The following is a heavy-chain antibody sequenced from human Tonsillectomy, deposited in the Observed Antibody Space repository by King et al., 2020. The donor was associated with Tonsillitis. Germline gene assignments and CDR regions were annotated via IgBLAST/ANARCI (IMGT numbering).Heavy chain of an antibody. V-gene: IGHV4-39*01. Sequence: LQLQESGPGLVKPSETLSLTCTVSGGSISSSSYYWGWIRQPPGKGLEWVGSIYYSGSTYYNPSLKSRVTISVDTSKNQFSLKLSSVTAADTAVYYCARVVTTVTTKNRIYYYYYMDVWGKGTTVTVSS. CDR2: IYYSGST. CDR3: ARVVTTVTTKNRIYYYYYMDV. J-gene: IGHJ6*03. CDR1: GGSISSSSYY. D-gene: IGHD4-11*01.